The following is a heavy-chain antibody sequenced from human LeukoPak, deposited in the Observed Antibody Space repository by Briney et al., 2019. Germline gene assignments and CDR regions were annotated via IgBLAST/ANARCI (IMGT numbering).Heavy chain of an antibody. CDR3: AKVGYSYGPSHLVVYYFDY. V-gene: IGHV3-23*01. Sequence: PGGSLRLSCAASGFTFSTYAMSWVRQAPGKGLEWVSTFTGGEGITHYADSVKGRFTISRDNSKNTLYLQMNSLRAEDTAVYYCAKVGYSYGPSHLVVYYFDYWGQGTLVTVSS. CDR2: FTGGEGIT. D-gene: IGHD5-18*01. CDR1: GFTFSTYA. J-gene: IGHJ4*02.